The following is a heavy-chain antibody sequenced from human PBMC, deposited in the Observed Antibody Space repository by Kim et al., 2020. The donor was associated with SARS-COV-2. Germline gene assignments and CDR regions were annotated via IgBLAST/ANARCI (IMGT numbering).Heavy chain of an antibody. CDR3: ASGDCSGPSCHVGDSFGA. D-gene: IGHD2-21*01. CDR1: QLTFLDHC. J-gene: IGHJ3*01. V-gene: IGHV3-7*01. Sequence: GGSLRLSCEASQLTFLDHCMNWVRQAPGKGLEWVASISQDGRETYYVDSVKGRFSISRDNTKNSLYLEMRSLRVEDTALYFCASGDCSGPSCHVGDSFGAWAQGTNVTVTS. CDR2: ISQDGRET.